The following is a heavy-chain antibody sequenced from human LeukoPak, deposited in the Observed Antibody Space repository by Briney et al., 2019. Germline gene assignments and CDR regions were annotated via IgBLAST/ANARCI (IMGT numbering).Heavy chain of an antibody. Sequence: ASVKVSCKASGYTFTSYYMHLVRQAPGQGLEWMGIINPSGGSTSYAQKFQGRVTMTRDTSTSTVYMELSSLRTEDSAVYYCARVGEGYCSGCSCPFDYWGQGTLVTVSS. J-gene: IGHJ4*02. CDR1: GYTFTSYY. V-gene: IGHV1-46*01. CDR3: ARVGEGYCSGCSCPFDY. CDR2: INPSGGST. D-gene: IGHD2-15*01.